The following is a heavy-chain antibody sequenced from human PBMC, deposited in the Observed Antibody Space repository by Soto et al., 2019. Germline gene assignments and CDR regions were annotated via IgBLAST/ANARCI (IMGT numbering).Heavy chain of an antibody. D-gene: IGHD2-2*01. J-gene: IGHJ6*02. CDR2: IIPIFGTA. Sequence: QVQLVQSGAEVKKPGSSVKVSCKASGGTFSSYAISWVRQAPGQGLEWMGGIIPIFGTANYAQKFQGRVTITADESTSTAYMGLSSLRSEDTAVYYCARDKYVVPAACDYYDGMDVWGQGTTVTVSS. V-gene: IGHV1-69*01. CDR3: ARDKYVVPAACDYYDGMDV. CDR1: GGTFSSYA.